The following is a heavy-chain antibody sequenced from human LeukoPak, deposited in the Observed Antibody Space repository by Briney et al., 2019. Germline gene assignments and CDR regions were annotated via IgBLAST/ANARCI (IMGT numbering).Heavy chain of an antibody. Sequence: KPSETLSLTCTVSVGSISSGSYYGSWIRQPAGKGLEWIGRIYTSGSTNYNPSLKSRVTISVDTSKSQFSLQLSSVTAADTAVYYCARVAITYWFDPWGQGTLVTVSS. CDR1: VGSISSGSYY. CDR2: IYTSGST. V-gene: IGHV4-61*02. J-gene: IGHJ5*02. CDR3: ARVAITYWFDP. D-gene: IGHD1-14*01.